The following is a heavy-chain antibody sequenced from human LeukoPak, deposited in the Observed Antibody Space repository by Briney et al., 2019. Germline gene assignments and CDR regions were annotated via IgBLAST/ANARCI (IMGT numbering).Heavy chain of an antibody. CDR2: ISSSGNTI. V-gene: IGHV3-48*03. Sequence: PGGSLSLSCAASGCTFSSYEMSWVRQAPGKGLEWVSYISSSGNTIHYADSVKGRFTTSRDNAEDSLYLQMNSLRAADTAGYYCARDPYRGAYYGGYYYYYMDVWGKGTTVTVSS. J-gene: IGHJ6*03. D-gene: IGHD3-10*01. CDR3: ARDPYRGAYYGGYYYYYMDV. CDR1: GCTFSSYE.